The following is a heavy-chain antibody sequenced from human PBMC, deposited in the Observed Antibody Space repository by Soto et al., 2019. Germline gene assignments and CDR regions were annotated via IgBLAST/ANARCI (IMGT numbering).Heavy chain of an antibody. CDR2: INPATGAA. CDR3: ARGGGVGVAGSAAFDM. D-gene: IGHD3-3*01. J-gene: IGHJ3*02. Sequence: QLHLVQSGAVVKKPGASVTVSCSASGYPVTAYYMHWVRQAPGRGLEWMGGINPATGAAKYTQTFQGGVTMPRDTSTSTVFMELSGLTSEDTAVFCCARGGGVGVAGSAAFDMWGQGTLVTVSS. V-gene: IGHV1-2*02. CDR1: GYPVTAYY.